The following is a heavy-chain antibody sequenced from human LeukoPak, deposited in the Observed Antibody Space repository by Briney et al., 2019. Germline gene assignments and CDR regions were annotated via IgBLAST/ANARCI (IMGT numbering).Heavy chain of an antibody. CDR2: IASNGGSE. V-gene: IGHV3-30*18. Sequence: GGSLRLSCAASGFTFTTSGLHWFRQAPGQGLEWVAAIASNGGSEYYGDSVRGRFTISRDNSKNTLFLQMNSLRPDDTAVYYCAKRGHYSLDWYNYFDYWGQGTLVTVSS. CDR3: AKRGHYSLDWYNYFDY. CDR1: GFTFTTSG. J-gene: IGHJ4*02. D-gene: IGHD3-9*01.